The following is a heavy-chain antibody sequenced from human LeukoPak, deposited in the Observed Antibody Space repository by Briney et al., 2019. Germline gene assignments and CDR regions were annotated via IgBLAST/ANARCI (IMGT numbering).Heavy chain of an antibody. CDR3: ATGPKYDILTGYYPGTNY. Sequence: ASVKVSCKASGYTFTSYGISWVRQAPGQGLEWMGWISAYNGNTNYAQKLQGRVTMTTDTSTSTAYMELSSLRSEDTAVYYCATGPKYDILTGYYPGTNYWGQGTLVTVSS. CDR1: GYTFTSYG. V-gene: IGHV1-18*01. D-gene: IGHD3-9*01. CDR2: ISAYNGNT. J-gene: IGHJ4*02.